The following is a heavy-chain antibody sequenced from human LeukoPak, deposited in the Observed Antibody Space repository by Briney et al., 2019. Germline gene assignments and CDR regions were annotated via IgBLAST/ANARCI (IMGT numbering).Heavy chain of an antibody. V-gene: IGHV3-30*18. Sequence: GGSLRLSCAASGFTFSSYGMHWVRQAPGKGLEWVAVISYDGSNKYYADSVKGRFTISRDNSKNTLYLQMNSLRAEDTAVYYCAKAKRGIVAVNYYYYYYMDVWGKGTTVTVSS. CDR1: GFTFSSYG. CDR3: AKAKRGIVAVNYYYYYYMDV. CDR2: ISYDGSNK. J-gene: IGHJ6*03. D-gene: IGHD5-12*01.